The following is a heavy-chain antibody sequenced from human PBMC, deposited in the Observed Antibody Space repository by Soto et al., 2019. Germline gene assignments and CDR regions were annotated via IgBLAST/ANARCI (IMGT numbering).Heavy chain of an antibody. CDR1: GGSFIGYY. J-gene: IGHJ5*02. D-gene: IGHD1-7*01. V-gene: IGHV4-34*01. Sequence: SETLSLTCAVYGGSFIGYYWSWILQPPGKGLEWIGEINHSGSTNYNPSLKSRVTISVDTSKNQFSLKLSSVTAADTAVYYCARPLGLPMFDPWGQGTLVTVSS. CDR2: INHSGST. CDR3: ARPLGLPMFDP.